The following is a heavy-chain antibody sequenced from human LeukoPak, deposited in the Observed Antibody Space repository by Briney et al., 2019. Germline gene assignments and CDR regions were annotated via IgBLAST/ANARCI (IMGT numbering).Heavy chain of an antibody. V-gene: IGHV4-34*01. CDR3: ARVGSGSYLWIWFDP. Sequence: SETLSLTCAVYGGSFSGYYWSWIRQPPGKGLEWIGEINHSGSTNYNPSLKSRVTISVDTSKNQFSLKLSSVTAADTAVYYCARVGSGSYLWIWFDPWGQGTLVTVSS. CDR2: INHSGST. CDR1: GGSFSGYY. J-gene: IGHJ5*02. D-gene: IGHD1-26*01.